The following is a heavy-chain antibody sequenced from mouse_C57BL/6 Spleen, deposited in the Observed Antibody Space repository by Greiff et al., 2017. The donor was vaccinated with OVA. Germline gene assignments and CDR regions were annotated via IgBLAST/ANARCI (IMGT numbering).Heavy chain of an antibody. Sequence: EVQRVESGGGLVKPGGSLKLSCAASGFTFSDYGMHWFRQAPEKGLEWVAYISSGSSTIYYADTVKGRFTISRDNAKNTLFLQMTSLRSEDTAMYYCARGDYGSRMDYWGQGTSVTVSS. CDR3: ARGDYGSRMDY. CDR2: ISSGSSTI. V-gene: IGHV5-17*01. J-gene: IGHJ4*01. CDR1: GFTFSDYG. D-gene: IGHD1-1*01.